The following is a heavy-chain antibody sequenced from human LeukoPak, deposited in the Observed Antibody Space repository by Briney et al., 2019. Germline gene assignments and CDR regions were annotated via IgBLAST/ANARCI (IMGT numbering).Heavy chain of an antibody. J-gene: IGHJ4*02. CDR1: GGSISSGDYY. D-gene: IGHD2-8*01. Sequence: SETLSLTCTVSGGSISSGDYYWSWIRQPPGKGLEWIGYIYYSGSTYYNPSRKSRITISVNTSKNQFSLKLSSVTAADTAVYYCARSYCTNGVCYFYYFDYWGQGTLVTVSS. CDR3: ARSYCTNGVCYFYYFDY. V-gene: IGHV4-30-4*08. CDR2: IYYSGST.